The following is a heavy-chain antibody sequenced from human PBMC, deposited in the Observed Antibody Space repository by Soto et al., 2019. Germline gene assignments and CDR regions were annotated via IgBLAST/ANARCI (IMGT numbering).Heavy chain of an antibody. CDR2: IYYSGST. CDR1: GGSISSGGYY. D-gene: IGHD3-3*01. J-gene: IGHJ5*02. Sequence: QVQLQESGPGLVKPSQTLSLTCTVSGGSISSGGYYLSWIRQHPGKGLEWIGYIYYSGSTYYNPSLKSRVTISVDTSKNQFSLKLSSVTAADTAVYYCPRVDTSITIFGVVINWFDPWGQGTLVTVSS. V-gene: IGHV4-31*03. CDR3: PRVDTSITIFGVVINWFDP.